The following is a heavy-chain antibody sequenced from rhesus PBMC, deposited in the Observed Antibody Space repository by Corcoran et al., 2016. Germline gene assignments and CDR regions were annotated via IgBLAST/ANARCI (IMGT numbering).Heavy chain of an antibody. J-gene: IGHJ4*01. Sequence: QVQLQESGPVLVKPSETLSLTCAVSGGSIRGGYDWSWIRQPPGKGMEWIGYIDGKRWNTNNNPSLKNRVNMSKDTSKNQFTLKRSSVTAADTAVYYCARRGYYDSGYYSDYWGQGVLFTVSS. V-gene: IGHV4-76*01. CDR3: ARRGYYDSGYYSDY. CDR2: IDGKRWNT. CDR1: GGSIRGGYD. D-gene: IGHD3-28*01.